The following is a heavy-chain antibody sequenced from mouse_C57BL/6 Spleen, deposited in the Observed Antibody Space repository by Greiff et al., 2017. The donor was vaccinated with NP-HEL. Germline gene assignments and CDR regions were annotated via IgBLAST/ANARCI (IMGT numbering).Heavy chain of an antibody. D-gene: IGHD3-2*02. V-gene: IGHV1-82*01. CDR2: IYPGDGDT. CDR1: GYAFSSSW. Sequence: QVQLQQSGPELVKPGASVKISCKASGYAFSSSWMNWVKQRPGKGLEWIGRIYPGDGDTNYNGKFKGKATLTADKSSSTAYMQLSSLTSEDSAVYFCARGGTAQAKGYYFDYWGQGTTLTVSS. CDR3: ARGGTAQAKGYYFDY. J-gene: IGHJ2*01.